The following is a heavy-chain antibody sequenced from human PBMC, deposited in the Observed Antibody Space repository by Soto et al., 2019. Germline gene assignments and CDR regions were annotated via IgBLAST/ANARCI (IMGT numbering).Heavy chain of an antibody. CDR2: IIPIYVTS. D-gene: IGHD1-1*01. CDR1: GGTFSNYG. Sequence: QVQLVQSGAEVKKPGSSVKVSCKASGGTFSNYGISWVRQAPGQGLEWMGGIIPIYVTSKYAQRFQGRVTITADESTNTAYIELSSLRSEDTAVYYCACRRWKHTGDESRFYFYAMDVWGQGTTVTVSS. CDR3: ACRRWKHTGDESRFYFYAMDV. V-gene: IGHV1-69*01. J-gene: IGHJ6*02.